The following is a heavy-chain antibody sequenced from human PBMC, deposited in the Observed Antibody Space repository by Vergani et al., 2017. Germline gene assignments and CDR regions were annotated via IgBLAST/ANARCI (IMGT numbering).Heavy chain of an antibody. J-gene: IGHJ4*02. CDR2: IIPILGIA. V-gene: IGHV1-69*04. CDR3: AGVANYDFWSGYYPLDY. Sequence: QVQLVQSGAEVKKPGSSVKVSCKASGGTFSSYAISWVRQAPGQGLEWMGRIIPILGIANYAQKFQGRVTITADKSTSTAYMELSSLRSEDTAVYYCAGVANYDFWSGYYPLDYWGQGTLVTVSS. CDR1: GGTFSSYA. D-gene: IGHD3-3*01.